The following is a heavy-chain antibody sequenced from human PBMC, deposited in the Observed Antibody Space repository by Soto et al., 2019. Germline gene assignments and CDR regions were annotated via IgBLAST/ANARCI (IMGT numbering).Heavy chain of an antibody. J-gene: IGHJ4*02. CDR2: IIPIFGTA. Sequence: QVQLVQSGAEVKKPGSSVKVSCKASGGTFSSYAISWVRQAPGQGLEWMGGIIPIFGTANYAQKFQGRVTITADESTSTAYMELSSLRSEDTAVYYCAREIRESGYCTNGVCYSSFDYWGQGTLVTVSS. CDR1: GGTFSSYA. CDR3: AREIRESGYCTNGVCYSSFDY. V-gene: IGHV1-69*01. D-gene: IGHD2-8*01.